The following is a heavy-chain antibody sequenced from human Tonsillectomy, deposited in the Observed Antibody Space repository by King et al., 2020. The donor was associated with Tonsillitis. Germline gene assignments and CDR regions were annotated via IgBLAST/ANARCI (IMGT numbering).Heavy chain of an antibody. J-gene: IGHJ2*01. V-gene: IGHV1-69*06. CDR1: GGTFSSYA. Sequence: QLVQSGAEVKKPGSSVKVSCKASGGTFSSYAISWVRQAPGQGLEWMGGSIPIFGTANYAQKFQGRVTITADKSTSTAYMGLSSLRSEDTAGYYCARGDFWSGYYMGGRYFDLWGRGTLVTVSS. CDR3: ARGDFWSGYYMGGRYFDL. D-gene: IGHD3-3*01. CDR2: SIPIFGTA.